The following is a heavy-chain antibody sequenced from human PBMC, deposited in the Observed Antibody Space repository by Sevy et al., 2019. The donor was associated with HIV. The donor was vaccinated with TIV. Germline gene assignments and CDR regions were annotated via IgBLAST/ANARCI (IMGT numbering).Heavy chain of an antibody. CDR2: ISSSSSYI. CDR3: ARTPLTMIVVVPLDY. J-gene: IGHJ4*02. V-gene: IGHV3-21*01. CDR1: GFTFSSYS. D-gene: IGHD3-22*01. Sequence: GGSLRLSCAASGFTFSSYSMNWVRQAPGNGLEWVSSISSSSSYIYYADSVKGRFTISRDNAKNSLYLQMNSLRAEDTAVYYCARTPLTMIVVVPLDYWGQGTLVTVSS.